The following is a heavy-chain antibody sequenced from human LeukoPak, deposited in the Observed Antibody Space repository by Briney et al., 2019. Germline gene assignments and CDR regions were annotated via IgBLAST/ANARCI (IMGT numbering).Heavy chain of an antibody. V-gene: IGHV4-39*01. CDR3: ARQGGGIAVTGDYFDF. J-gene: IGHJ4*02. CDR2: IYYSEST. CDR1: NDSIRSRNYY. Sequence: SETLSLTCTVSNDSIRSRNYYWGWIRQPPGKGLQWIGSIYYSESTYYNPSLMSRFTLSVDTSKNQFSLNLHSVTAADTAVYYCARQGGGIAVTGDYFDFWGQGTLVTVSS. D-gene: IGHD6-19*01.